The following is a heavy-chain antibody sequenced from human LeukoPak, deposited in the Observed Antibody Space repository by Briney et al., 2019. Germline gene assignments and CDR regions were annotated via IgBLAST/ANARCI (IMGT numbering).Heavy chain of an antibody. D-gene: IGHD4-17*01. J-gene: IGHJ4*02. CDR3: AKGGVDH. CDR1: GFTFSRYE. V-gene: IGHV3-23*01. Sequence: GGSLRLSCAASGFTFSRYEMRWIRQAPGKGLEWVAAIGSSGDRTYYTDSVKGRFTISRDNSRNTLSLQMNNLRAEDTAIYYCAKGGVDHWGQGTLVTVSS. CDR2: IGSSGDRT.